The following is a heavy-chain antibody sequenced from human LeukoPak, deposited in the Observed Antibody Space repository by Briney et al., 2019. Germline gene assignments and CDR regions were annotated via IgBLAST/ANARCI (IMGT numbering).Heavy chain of an antibody. CDR2: VYYIGTT. CDR1: GGSVRSPDSY. Sequence: PSETLSLTCTVSGGSVRSPDSYWSWTRQPPGKGLEWIGNVYYIGTTSYNSSLKSRVTISVDISKNHFSLEVTSVTAADTAVYFCARNTSSSPWFDPWGQGTLVTVPS. CDR3: ARNTSSSPWFDP. J-gene: IGHJ5*02. V-gene: IGHV4-61*03. D-gene: IGHD6-6*01.